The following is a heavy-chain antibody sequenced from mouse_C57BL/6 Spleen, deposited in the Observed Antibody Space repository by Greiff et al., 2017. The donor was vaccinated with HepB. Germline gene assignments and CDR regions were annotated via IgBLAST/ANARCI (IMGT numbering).Heavy chain of an antibody. CDR3: ARDYYGVYYAMDY. D-gene: IGHD1-1*01. Sequence: EVKLVESGGGLVKPGGSLKLSCAASGFTFSSYAMSWVRQTPEKRLEWVATISDGGSYTYYPDNVKGRFTISRDNAKNNLYLQMSHLKSEDTAMYDCARDYYGVYYAMDYWGQGTSVTVSS. CDR1: GFTFSSYA. CDR2: ISDGGSYT. J-gene: IGHJ4*01. V-gene: IGHV5-4*01.